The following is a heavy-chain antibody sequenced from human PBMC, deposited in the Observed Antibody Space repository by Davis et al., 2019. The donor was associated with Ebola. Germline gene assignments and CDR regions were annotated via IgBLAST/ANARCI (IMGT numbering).Heavy chain of an antibody. V-gene: IGHV3-33*08. CDR3: GRDPSHYGLDV. J-gene: IGHJ6*02. CDR1: GFTFDDYG. CDR2: IWYDGSNK. Sequence: GESLKISCAASGFTFDDYGMHWVRQAPGKGLEWVAVIWYDGSNKYYADSVKGRFTISRDNAQNSLYLQMSSLRAEDTAVYYCGRDPSHYGLDVWGQGTTVTVSS.